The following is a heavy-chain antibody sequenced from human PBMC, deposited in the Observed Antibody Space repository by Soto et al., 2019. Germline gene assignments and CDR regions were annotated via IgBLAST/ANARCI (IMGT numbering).Heavy chain of an antibody. Sequence: QVQLVQSGAEVKKPGASVKVSCKASGYTFTSYGISWVRQAPGQGLECMGWISAYNGNTNYAQKLQGRVTMTTDTSTSTAYMELRSLRSDDTVVYYCARDGDIVVVVASNWFDPWGQGTLVTVSS. D-gene: IGHD2-15*01. CDR1: GYTFTSYG. CDR3: ARDGDIVVVVASNWFDP. J-gene: IGHJ5*02. CDR2: ISAYNGNT. V-gene: IGHV1-18*01.